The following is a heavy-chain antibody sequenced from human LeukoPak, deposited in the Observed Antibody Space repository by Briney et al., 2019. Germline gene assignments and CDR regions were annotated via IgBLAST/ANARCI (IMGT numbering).Heavy chain of an antibody. V-gene: IGHV3-30*18. CDR3: AKEYSSSWFHPYYGMDV. Sequence: GGSLRLSCAASGFTFSSYGMHWVRQAPGKGLEWVAVISYDGGNKYYADSVKGRFTISRDNSKNTLHLQMNSLRAEDTAVYYCAKEYSSSWFHPYYGMDVWGQGTTVTVSS. D-gene: IGHD6-13*01. J-gene: IGHJ6*02. CDR1: GFTFSSYG. CDR2: ISYDGGNK.